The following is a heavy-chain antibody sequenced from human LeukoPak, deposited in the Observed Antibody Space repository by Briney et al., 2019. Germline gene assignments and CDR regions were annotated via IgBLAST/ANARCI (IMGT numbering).Heavy chain of an antibody. CDR1: GGSISSGDYY. CDR2: IYYNGNT. D-gene: IGHD3-10*01. CDR3: ARELPYGSGSYYTG. J-gene: IGHJ4*02. Sequence: PSQTLSLTCTVSGGSISSGDYYWSWIRQPPGKGLEWIEYIYYNGNTYYNPSLKSRVSISVHTSKNQFSLKLSSVTAADTAVYYCARELPYGSGSYYTGWGQGTLVTVSS. V-gene: IGHV4-30-4*08.